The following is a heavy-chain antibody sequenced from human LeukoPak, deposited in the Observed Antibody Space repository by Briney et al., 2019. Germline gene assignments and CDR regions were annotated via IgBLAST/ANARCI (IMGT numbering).Heavy chain of an antibody. D-gene: IGHD3-10*01. CDR2: IYSGGTT. CDR1: GFTVSSKH. V-gene: IGHV3-66*01. CDR3: ARGAITMVRAWEFDY. J-gene: IGHJ4*02. Sequence: GGSLRLSCAASGFTVSSKHMSWVRQTPGKGQEWVSVIYSGGTTYYADSVKGRVTISRDNSKNTLYLQMNSLRVEDTAVYYCARGAITMVRAWEFDYWGQGTRVTVSS.